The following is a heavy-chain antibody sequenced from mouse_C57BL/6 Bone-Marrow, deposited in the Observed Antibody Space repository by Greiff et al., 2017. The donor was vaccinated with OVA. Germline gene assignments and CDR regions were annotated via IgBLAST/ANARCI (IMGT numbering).Heavy chain of an antibody. CDR3: TRGYSNYYAMEY. CDR2: IDPETGGT. V-gene: IGHV1-15*01. Sequence: VKLMESGAELVRPGASVTLSCKASGYTFTDYEMHWVKQTPVHGLEWIGAIDPETGGTAYTQKFKGKAILTADKSSSTAYMELRSLTSEDSAVDYCTRGYSNYYAMEYWGQGTSVTVSS. J-gene: IGHJ4*01. D-gene: IGHD2-5*01. CDR1: GYTFTDYE.